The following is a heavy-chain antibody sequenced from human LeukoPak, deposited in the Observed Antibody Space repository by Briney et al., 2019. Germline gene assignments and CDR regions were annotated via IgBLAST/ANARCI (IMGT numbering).Heavy chain of an antibody. CDR3: ARGAVPSGWFDP. D-gene: IGHD6-19*01. CDR2: IYTSGST. V-gene: IGHV4-61*02. CDR1: GYSISSGSYY. Sequence: PSETLSLTCAVSGYSISSGSYYWSWIRQPAGKGLEWIGRIYTSGSTNYNPSLKSRVTISVDTSKNQFSLKLSSVTAADTAVYYCARGAVPSGWFDPWGQGTLVTVSS. J-gene: IGHJ5*02.